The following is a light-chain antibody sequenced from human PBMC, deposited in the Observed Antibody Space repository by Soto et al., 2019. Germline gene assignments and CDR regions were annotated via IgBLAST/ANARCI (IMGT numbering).Light chain of an antibody. J-gene: IGKJ1*01. CDR2: MAS. CDR3: QHYNSYSEA. V-gene: IGKV1-5*03. Sequence: DIHMTQSPSTLSGSLGDRATITCQASQTISSWLAWDKQKPGKAPKLVIYMASTIKSGVTSRFSGSGSGTEFTLTISSLQPDDFATYYCQHYNSYSEAFGQGTKVDIK. CDR1: QTISSW.